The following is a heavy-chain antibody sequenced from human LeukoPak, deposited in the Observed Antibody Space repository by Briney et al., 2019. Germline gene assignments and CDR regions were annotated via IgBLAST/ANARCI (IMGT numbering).Heavy chain of an antibody. CDR2: IYSSGNT. CDR1: GDSISTYY. Sequence: SETMSLTCSFSGDSISTYYWSWIRQSPGKGLDWIGHIYSSGNTDYNSSLKSRVTISVDTSKSQFSLRLSSVTATDTAVYYCARLRWQLVGPYFDYWGQGILVTVSS. D-gene: IGHD1-26*01. CDR3: ARLRWQLVGPYFDY. J-gene: IGHJ4*02. V-gene: IGHV4-59*01.